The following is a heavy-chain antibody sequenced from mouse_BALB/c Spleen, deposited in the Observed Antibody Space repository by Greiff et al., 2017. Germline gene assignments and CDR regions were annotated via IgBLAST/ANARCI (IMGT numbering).Heavy chain of an antibody. CDR3: ARGELTDAFDY. CDR2: INPSTGYT. V-gene: IGHV1-7*01. J-gene: IGHJ2*01. D-gene: IGHD4-1*01. CDR1: GYTFTSYW. Sequence: QVHVKQSGAELAKPGASVKMSCKASGYTFTSYWMHWVKQRPGQGLEWIGYINPSTGYTEYNQKFKDKATLTADKSSSTAYMQLSSLTSEDSAVYYCARGELTDAFDYWGQGTTLTVSS.